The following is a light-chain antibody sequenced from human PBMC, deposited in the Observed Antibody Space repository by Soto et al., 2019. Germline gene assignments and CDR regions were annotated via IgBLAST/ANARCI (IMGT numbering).Light chain of an antibody. CDR3: CSYAGSYSVV. J-gene: IGLJ2*01. V-gene: IGLV2-11*01. CDR2: DVS. Sequence: QSALTQPRSVFGSPGQSVTISCTGTSSDVGAYNYVSWYQQHPDKAPKVMIYDVSKRPSGVPDRFSGSKSGNTASLIISGLQAEDEADYYCCSYAGSYSVVFGGGTKVTVL. CDR1: SSDVGAYNY.